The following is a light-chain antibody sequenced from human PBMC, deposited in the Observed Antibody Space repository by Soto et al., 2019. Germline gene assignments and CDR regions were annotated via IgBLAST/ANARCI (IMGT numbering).Light chain of an antibody. CDR2: AAS. V-gene: IGKV1-5*01. Sequence: DIQMTQSPSTLSGSVGDRITITCRASLRISTWLAWYQQKPGKAPELLIYAASTLQSGVPSRFSGSGSGTDFTLTISCLQSEDFATYYCQQYYSFPRTFGQGTKVDIK. CDR3: QQYYSFPRT. J-gene: IGKJ1*01. CDR1: LRISTW.